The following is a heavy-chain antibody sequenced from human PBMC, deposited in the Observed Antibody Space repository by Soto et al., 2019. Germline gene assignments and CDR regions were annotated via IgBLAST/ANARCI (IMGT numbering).Heavy chain of an antibody. J-gene: IGHJ1*01. CDR2: IYYSGSG. D-gene: IGHD4-17*01. CDR3: ARGGTHGDYRFQY. V-gene: IGHV4-31*03. CDR1: GGSLSSGDFF. Sequence: QVQLQESGPGLVQPSQTLSLTCTVSGGSLSSGDFFWSWIRQHPGKGLEWIGYIYYSGSGYYNPSLKSRVTISADTSENQFSLKLTSVTAADTAMYYCARGGTHGDYRFQYWGQGTLVTVSA.